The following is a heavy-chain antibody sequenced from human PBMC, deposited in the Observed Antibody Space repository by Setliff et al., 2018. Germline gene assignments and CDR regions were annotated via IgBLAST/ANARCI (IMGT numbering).Heavy chain of an antibody. CDR1: GFTFSSYE. CDR3: ARARGYSYGPFDY. Sequence: PGGSLRLSCAASGFTFSSYEMNWVRQAPGKGLEWVSYISSSGITIYYADSVKGRFTISRDNAKNSLYLQMNGLRAEDTAVYSCARARGYSYGPFDYWGQGTLVTVSS. V-gene: IGHV3-48*03. J-gene: IGHJ4*02. CDR2: ISSSGITI. D-gene: IGHD5-18*01.